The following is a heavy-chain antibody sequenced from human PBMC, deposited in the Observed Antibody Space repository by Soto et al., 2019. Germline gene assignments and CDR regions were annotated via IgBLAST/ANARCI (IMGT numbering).Heavy chain of an antibody. CDR2: IYYSGDS. CDR3: VKYRTVTTTVTTDYYGMDV. J-gene: IGHJ6*02. CDR1: GGSITTGYFY. D-gene: IGHD6-6*01. Sequence: QLQLQESGPGLVRPSETLSLTCTVSGGSITTGYFYWAWIRQPPGKGLEWIGSIYYSGDSYYNPSLKSRATLSVDTTDNQFFLELRSVTAADTSVYFCVKYRTVTTTVTTDYYGMDVWGQGTTVTV. V-gene: IGHV4-39*01.